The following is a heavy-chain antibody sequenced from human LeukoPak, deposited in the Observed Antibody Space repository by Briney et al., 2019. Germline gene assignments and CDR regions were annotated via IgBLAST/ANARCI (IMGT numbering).Heavy chain of an antibody. D-gene: IGHD6-6*01. J-gene: IGHJ4*02. CDR2: IYSGGST. CDR1: GFTVSSNY. Sequence: GGSLRLSCAASGFTVSSNYMSWVRQAPGKGLEWVSVIYSGGSTYYADSVKGRYTISRDNSKNTLYLQMNSLRAEDTAVYYCARDLAAPTDYWGQGTLVTVSS. V-gene: IGHV3-53*01. CDR3: ARDLAAPTDY.